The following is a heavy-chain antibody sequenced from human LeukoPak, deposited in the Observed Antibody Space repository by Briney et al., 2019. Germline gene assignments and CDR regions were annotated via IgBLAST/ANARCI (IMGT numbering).Heavy chain of an antibody. CDR1: GCSIDSYY. D-gene: IGHD2-2*01. V-gene: IGHV4-59*01. J-gene: IGHJ4*02. Sequence: SETLSFTCTVSGCSIDSYYWSWIRHAPGKGLEWIGYIYYTGSTEYHPSLKSRVTISLDTSKNQFSLKLTSVTAADTAVYYCARVYQSAEYYFDYWGQGNLVSVSS. CDR3: ARVYQSAEYYFDY. CDR2: IYYTGST.